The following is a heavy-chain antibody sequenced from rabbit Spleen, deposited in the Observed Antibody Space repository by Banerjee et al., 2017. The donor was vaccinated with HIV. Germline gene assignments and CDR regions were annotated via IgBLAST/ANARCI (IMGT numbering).Heavy chain of an antibody. CDR2: IYGGSVRTS. J-gene: IGHJ6*01. Sequence: QEQLEESGGDLVKPEGSLTLTCTASGFSFSSSDWICWVRQTPGKGLEWIGCIYGGSVRTSYYASWAKGRFTISKTSSTTVTLQMTSLTAADTATYFCARDTATSFSTYGMDLWGQGTLVTVS. CDR1: GFSFSSSDW. D-gene: IGHD1-1*01. V-gene: IGHV1S45*01. CDR3: ARDTATSFSTYGMDL.